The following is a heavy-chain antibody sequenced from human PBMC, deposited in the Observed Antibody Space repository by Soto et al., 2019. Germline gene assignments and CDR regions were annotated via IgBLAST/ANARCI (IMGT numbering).Heavy chain of an antibody. CDR2: FIPIFGTA. J-gene: IGHJ5*02. D-gene: IGHD2-8*01. Sequence: ASVKVSCKASGGTFSSYAISWVRQAPGQGLEWMGGFIPIFGTANYAQKFQGRVTITADKSTSTAYMELSSLRSEDTAVYYCASTPGDKYCTNGVCWGWFDPWGQGTLVTVSS. CDR1: GGTFSSYA. V-gene: IGHV1-69*06. CDR3: ASTPGDKYCTNGVCWGWFDP.